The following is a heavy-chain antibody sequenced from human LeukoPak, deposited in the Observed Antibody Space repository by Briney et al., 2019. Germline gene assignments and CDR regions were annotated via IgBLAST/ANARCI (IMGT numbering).Heavy chain of an antibody. CDR2: IIPIFGIA. J-gene: IGHJ4*02. D-gene: IGHD4-17*01. V-gene: IGHV1-69*04. CDR3: ARVNGDFDY. Sequence: APVKVSCKASGGTFSSYAISWVRQAPGQGLEWMGRIIPIFGIANYAQKFQGRVTITADKSTSTAYMELRSLRSEDTAVYYCARVNGDFDYWGQGTLVTVSS. CDR1: GGTFSSYA.